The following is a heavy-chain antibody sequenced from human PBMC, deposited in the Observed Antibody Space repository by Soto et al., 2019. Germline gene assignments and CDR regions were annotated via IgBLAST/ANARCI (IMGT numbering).Heavy chain of an antibody. CDR3: ARGRIAATGCYFDY. V-gene: IGHV4-34*01. CDR2: INHSGGT. D-gene: IGHD6-13*01. J-gene: IGHJ4*02. Sequence: SETLSLTCAVYGGSFSGYYWSWIRQPPGKGLEWIGEINHSGGTNYNPSLKSRVTISVDTSKNQFSLKLSSVTAADTAVYYCARGRIAATGCYFDYWGQGTLVNVSS. CDR1: GGSFSGYY.